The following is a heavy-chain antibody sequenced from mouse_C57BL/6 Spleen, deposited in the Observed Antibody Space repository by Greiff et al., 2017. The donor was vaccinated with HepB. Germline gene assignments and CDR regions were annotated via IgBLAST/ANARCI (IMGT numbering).Heavy chain of an antibody. CDR3: ARQLRLGYYLDY. Sequence: QVQLQQPGAELVKPGASVKLSCKASGYTFTSYWMQWVKQRPGQGLEWIGEIDPSDSYTNYNQKFKGKATLTVDTSSSTAYMQLSSLTSEDSAVYYCARQLRLGYYLDYWGQGTTLTVSS. D-gene: IGHD3-2*02. V-gene: IGHV1-50*01. J-gene: IGHJ2*01. CDR2: IDPSDSYT. CDR1: GYTFTSYW.